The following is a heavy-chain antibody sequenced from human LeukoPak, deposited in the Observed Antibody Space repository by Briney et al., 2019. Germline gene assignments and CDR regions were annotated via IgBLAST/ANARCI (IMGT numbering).Heavy chain of an antibody. Sequence: ASVKVSCKASGYTFTSYDINWVRQATGQGLEWMGWISAYNGNTNYAQKLQGRVTMTTDTSTSTAYMELRSLRSDDTAVYYCARDRSVVVPENWFDPWGQGTLVTVSS. CDR1: GYTFTSYD. CDR2: ISAYNGNT. D-gene: IGHD2-2*01. CDR3: ARDRSVVVPENWFDP. V-gene: IGHV1-18*01. J-gene: IGHJ5*02.